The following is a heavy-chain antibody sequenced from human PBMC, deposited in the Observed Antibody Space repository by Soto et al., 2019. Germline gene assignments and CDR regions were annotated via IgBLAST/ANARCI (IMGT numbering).Heavy chain of an antibody. V-gene: IGHV4-61*01. CDR3: ARSGSGSGWL. D-gene: IGHD6-19*01. J-gene: IGHJ4*02. Sequence: QVQLQESGPGLVKPSETLSLTCTVSGGSVSSGRFYWSWIRQPPGKGLEWIGYIYYSGSTKYNPSLRSRVTISVDTRKNQFSLKLTSVTAADTAVYYCARSGSGSGWLGGQGTLVTVSS. CDR1: GGSVSSGRFY. CDR2: IYYSGST.